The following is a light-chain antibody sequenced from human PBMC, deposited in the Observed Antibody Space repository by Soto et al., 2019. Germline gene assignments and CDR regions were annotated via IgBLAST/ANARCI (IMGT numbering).Light chain of an antibody. CDR2: GAS. CDR1: QSIRTN. Sequence: DIVMTQSPATLSVSPGERATLSCRASQSIRTNLAWYQQKPGQSPRLLIYGASTRATGIPARFSGGGSGTEFILTISSLQSEDFAVYFCQQYNDWPPWTFGQGTKVDIK. CDR3: QQYNDWPPWT. V-gene: IGKV3-15*01. J-gene: IGKJ1*01.